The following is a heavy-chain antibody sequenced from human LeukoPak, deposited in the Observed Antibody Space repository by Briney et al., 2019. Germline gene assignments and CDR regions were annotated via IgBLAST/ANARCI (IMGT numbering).Heavy chain of an antibody. CDR1: GGSMSSRY. V-gene: IGHV4-59*11. CDR3: ARDAGSGGFGGRIWFDP. D-gene: IGHD2-15*01. CDR2: IYYSGST. Sequence: SETLSLTCTVSGGSMSSRYWSWIRQPPGKGLEWIGYIYYSGSTNYNPSLKSRVTISVDTSKNQFSLKLSSVTAADTAVYYCARDAGSGGFGGRIWFDPWGQGTLVTVSS. J-gene: IGHJ5*02.